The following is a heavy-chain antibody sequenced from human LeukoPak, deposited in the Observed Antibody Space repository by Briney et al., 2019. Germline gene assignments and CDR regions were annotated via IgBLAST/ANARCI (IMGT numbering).Heavy chain of an antibody. J-gene: IGHJ6*03. Sequence: LSLTCTVSGGSISSSSYYWGWIRQPPGKGLEWVSYISSSGSTIYYADSVKGRFTISRDNAKNSLYLQMNSLRAEDTAVYYCARDRGEGHYYYYYYMDVWGKGTTVTVSS. CDR1: GGSISSSSYY. V-gene: IGHV3-11*04. D-gene: IGHD3-10*01. CDR2: ISSSGSTI. CDR3: ARDRGEGHYYYYYYMDV.